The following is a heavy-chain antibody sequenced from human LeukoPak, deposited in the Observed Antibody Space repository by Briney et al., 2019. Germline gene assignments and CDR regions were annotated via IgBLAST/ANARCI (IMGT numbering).Heavy chain of an antibody. Sequence: GGALRLSCAASGFTFSTYEMNWVRQAPGKGLEWVSYISISGNTIDYADSVKGRFTMSRDIAKNSLYLQMNSLGPEDTAVYYCARESTWDAFDVWGQGTMVTVSS. CDR3: ARESTWDAFDV. J-gene: IGHJ3*01. CDR2: ISISGNTI. V-gene: IGHV3-48*03. CDR1: GFTFSTYE.